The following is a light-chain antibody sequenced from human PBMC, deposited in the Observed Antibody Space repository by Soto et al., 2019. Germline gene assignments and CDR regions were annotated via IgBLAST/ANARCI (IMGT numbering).Light chain of an antibody. V-gene: IGLV2-14*01. Sequence: KQPVCRTGETGPVSRMTSTGTNSNVGGYNYVSWYQQHPGKAPKLMIYDVSNRPSGVSNRFSGSKSGNTASLTISGLQAEDEADYYCSSYTSSSTLEVFGTGTKVTVL. CDR3: SSYTSSSTLEV. J-gene: IGLJ1*01. CDR1: NSNVGGYNY. CDR2: DVS.